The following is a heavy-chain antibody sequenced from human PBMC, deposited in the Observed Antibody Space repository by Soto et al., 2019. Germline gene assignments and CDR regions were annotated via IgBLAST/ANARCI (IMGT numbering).Heavy chain of an antibody. CDR2: ISPAGTNQ. V-gene: IGHV3-30-3*02. J-gene: IGHJ1*01. CDR1: GFIFSDYA. D-gene: IGHD6-6*01. Sequence: GGCMRLSCVASGFIFSDYAMHWARQAPGKGLEWVALISPAGTNQYYADSAKGRFTISRDNSKNTLYLQMNSLRPEDTGLYYCARENSRISPRLFQHWGHGTLVTVSS. CDR3: ARENSRISPRLFQH.